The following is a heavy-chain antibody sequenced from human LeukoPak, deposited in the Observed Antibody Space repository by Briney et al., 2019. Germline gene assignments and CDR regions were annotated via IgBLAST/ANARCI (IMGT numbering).Heavy chain of an antibody. V-gene: IGHV4-59*01. CDR2: IYYSGST. CDR3: ARVKARYDSSGYYYETFDY. D-gene: IGHD3-22*01. Sequence: SETLSLTCTVSGGSISSYYWSWIRLPPGKGLEWIGYIYYSGSTNYNPSLKSRVTISVDTSKNQFSLKLSSVTAADTAVYYCARVKARYDSSGYYYETFDYWGQGTLVTVSS. J-gene: IGHJ4*02. CDR1: GGSISSYY.